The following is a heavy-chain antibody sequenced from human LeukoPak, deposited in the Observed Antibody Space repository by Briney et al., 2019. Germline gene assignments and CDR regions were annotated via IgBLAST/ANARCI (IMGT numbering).Heavy chain of an antibody. D-gene: IGHD2-2*01. J-gene: IGHJ5*02. V-gene: IGHV1-18*01. CDR3: AREYCSSTSCYHWFDP. CDR2: ISAYNGNT. Sequence: ASVKVSCKASGYTFTSYGISWVRQAPGQGLEWMGWISAYNGNTNYAQKLQGRVTMTTDTSTSTAYMELRSLRSDDTAVYYCAREYCSSTSCYHWFDPWGQGTLVTVSP. CDR1: GYTFTSYG.